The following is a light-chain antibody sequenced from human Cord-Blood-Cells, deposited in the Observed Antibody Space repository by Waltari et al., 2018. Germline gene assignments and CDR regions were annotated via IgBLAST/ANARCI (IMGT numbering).Light chain of an antibody. J-gene: IGKJ2*01. CDR3: QQRSNWPPYT. CDR2: DAS. Sequence: EIGLNKSPATLSLFPGEKATLPCRASQSVSSYLAWYQQKPGQAPRLLIYDASNRATGIPARFSGSGSGTDFTLTISSLEPEDFAVYYCQQRSNWPPYTFGEGTKVEIK. V-gene: IGKV3-11*01. CDR1: QSVSSY.